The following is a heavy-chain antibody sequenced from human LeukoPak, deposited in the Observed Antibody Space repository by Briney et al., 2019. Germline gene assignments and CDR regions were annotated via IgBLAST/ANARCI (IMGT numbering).Heavy chain of an antibody. CDR1: GYTLTELS. J-gene: IGHJ3*02. CDR2: FDPEDGET. Sequence: ASVRVSCKVSGYTLTELSMHWVRQAPGKGLEWMGGFDPEDGETIYAQKFQGRVTMTEDTSTDTAYMELSSLRSEDTAVYYCARDPVYGGNSLNAFDIWGQGTMVTVSS. V-gene: IGHV1-24*01. D-gene: IGHD4-23*01. CDR3: ARDPVYGGNSLNAFDI.